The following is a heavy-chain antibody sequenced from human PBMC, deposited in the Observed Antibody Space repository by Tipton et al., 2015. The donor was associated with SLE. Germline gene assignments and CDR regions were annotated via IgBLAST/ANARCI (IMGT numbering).Heavy chain of an antibody. CDR2: ISAYNGYT. V-gene: IGHV1-18*01. CDR3: ARVSLPPGDTNKWWQYYYDMDV. J-gene: IGHJ6*02. CDR1: GYTFTSYS. Sequence: QSGAEVKKPGASVKVSCKASGYTFTSYSFSWVRQAPGQGLEWMGLISAYNGYTNYVQKFQGRVTMTTDTSTSTAYMELRSLRSDDTATYYCARVSLPPGDTNKWWQYYYDMDVWGQGTTVTVSS. D-gene: IGHD2-15*01.